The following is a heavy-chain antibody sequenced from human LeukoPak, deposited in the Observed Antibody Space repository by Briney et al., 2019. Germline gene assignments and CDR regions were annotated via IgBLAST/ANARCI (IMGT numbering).Heavy chain of an antibody. V-gene: IGHV4-59*01. Sequence: SETLSLTCTVSGGSISSYFWSWIRQPPGKGLEWIGFIFYSGGTNYNPSLKRRVTISVDTSKNQFSLKLSSVTAADTAVYYCARAWEQQLVQGAFDIWGQGTLVTVSS. CDR2: IFYSGGT. CDR3: ARAWEQQLVQGAFDI. CDR1: GGSISSYF. J-gene: IGHJ3*02. D-gene: IGHD6-13*01.